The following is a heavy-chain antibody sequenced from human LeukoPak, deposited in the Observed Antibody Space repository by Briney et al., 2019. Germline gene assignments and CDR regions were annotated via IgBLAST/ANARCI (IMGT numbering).Heavy chain of an antibody. CDR3: ARHLLRGQNFDY. J-gene: IGHJ4*02. CDR1: GFTFSDSW. V-gene: IGHV3-7*01. CDR2: MRDDGSEK. Sequence: GGSLRLSCGTSGFTFSDSWMSWFRQAPGQGLGWVASMRDDGSEKYYLAFERGRFTISRDNAEDSLYLQLDDLRAENTAVFYCARHLLRGQNFDYWGQGTLVTVSS.